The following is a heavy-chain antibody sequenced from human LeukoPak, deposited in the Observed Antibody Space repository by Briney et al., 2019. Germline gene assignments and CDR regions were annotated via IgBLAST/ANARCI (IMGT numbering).Heavy chain of an antibody. Sequence: SETLSLTCTVSGGSISSSSYYWGWIRQPPGKGLEWIGSIYYSGSTNYNPSLKSRVTVSVDTSKNQFSLKLSSVTAADTAVYYCARRGTVTLLRWGQGTLVTVSS. D-gene: IGHD4-17*01. J-gene: IGHJ4*02. CDR1: GGSISSSSYY. CDR3: ARRGTVTLLR. V-gene: IGHV4-39*07. CDR2: IYYSGST.